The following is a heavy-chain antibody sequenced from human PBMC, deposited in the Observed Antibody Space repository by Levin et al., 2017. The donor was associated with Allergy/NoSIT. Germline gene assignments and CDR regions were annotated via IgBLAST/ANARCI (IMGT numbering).Heavy chain of an antibody. CDR1: GFTFSSYA. D-gene: IGHD3-10*01. CDR2: ISSNGGST. Sequence: GGSLRLSCSASGFTFSSYAMHWVRQAPGKGLEYVSAISSNGGSTYYADSVKGRFTISRDNSKNTLYLQMSSLRAEDTAVYYCVKDRVRTAYYYGSGSFDYWGQGTLVTVSS. V-gene: IGHV3-64D*06. CDR3: VKDRVRTAYYYGSGSFDY. J-gene: IGHJ4*02.